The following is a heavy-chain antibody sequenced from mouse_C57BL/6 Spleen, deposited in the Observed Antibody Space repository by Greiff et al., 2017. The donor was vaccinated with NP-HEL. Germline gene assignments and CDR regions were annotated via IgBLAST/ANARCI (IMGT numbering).Heavy chain of an antibody. D-gene: IGHD1-1*01. V-gene: IGHV1-82*01. CDR3: ARSDYYGRGDY. J-gene: IGHJ2*01. CDR1: GYAFSSSW. CDR2: IYPGDGDT. Sequence: VQGVESGPELVKPGASVKISCKASGYAFSSSWMNWVKQRPGKGLEWIGRIYPGDGDTNYNGKFKGKATLTADKSSSTAYMQLSSLTSEDSAVYFCARSDYYGRGDYWGQGTTLTVSS.